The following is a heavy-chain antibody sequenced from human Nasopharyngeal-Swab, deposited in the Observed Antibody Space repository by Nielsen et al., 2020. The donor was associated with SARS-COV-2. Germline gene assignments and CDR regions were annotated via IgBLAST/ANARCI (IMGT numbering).Heavy chain of an antibody. CDR1: GGSISSGGYY. V-gene: IGHV4-31*03. CDR3: AREGSMVRGVIYFDY. D-gene: IGHD3-10*01. Sequence: SETLSLTCTVSGGSISSGGYYWSWIRQHPGKGLEWIGYIYYSGSTYYNPSLKSRVTISVDTSKNQFSLKLSSVTAADTAVYYCAREGSMVRGVIYFDYWGQGTLVNVSS. CDR2: IYYSGST. J-gene: IGHJ4*02.